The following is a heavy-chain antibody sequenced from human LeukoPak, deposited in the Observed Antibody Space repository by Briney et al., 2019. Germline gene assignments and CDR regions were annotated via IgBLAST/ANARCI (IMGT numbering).Heavy chain of an antibody. D-gene: IGHD3-10*01. J-gene: IGHJ5*01. V-gene: IGHV4-34*01. CDR2: IDHSGRT. Sequence: PSETLFLTCAVSGGSFSCPFWSWIRQTPGEGLEWIGEIDHSGRTDYNPSLEGRVTMSVDTSKNQFSLRLTSVTAADTAVYFCARAERRINLARGVFGSHFDSWGQGTLVSVSS. CDR3: ARAERRINLARGVFGSHFDS. CDR1: GGSFSCPF.